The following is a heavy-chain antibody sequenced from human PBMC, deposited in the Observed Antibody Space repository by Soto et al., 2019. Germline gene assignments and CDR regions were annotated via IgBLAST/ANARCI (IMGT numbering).Heavy chain of an antibody. Sequence: SVSNAWMNWVRQAPGKGLEWVGRIKSKTDGGTTDYAAPVKGRFTISRDDSKNTLYLQMNSLKTEDTAVYYCTTVGMAYDFDIWGQGTMVTVSS. CDR1: SVSNAW. D-gene: IGHD6-13*01. V-gene: IGHV3-15*07. J-gene: IGHJ3*02. CDR3: TTVGMAYDFDI. CDR2: IKSKTDGGTT.